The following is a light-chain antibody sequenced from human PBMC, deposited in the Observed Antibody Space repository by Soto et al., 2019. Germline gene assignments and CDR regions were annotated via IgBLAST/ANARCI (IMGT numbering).Light chain of an antibody. Sequence: DIQMTQSPSSLSASVGDRVTITCRASQSISSYLNWYQQKPGKAPKLLICAASSLQSGVPSRFSGSGSGTDFTLTICSLQPEDFATYYCQQSYSTPQTFGQGTKVDIK. V-gene: IGKV1-39*01. CDR1: QSISSY. CDR2: AAS. J-gene: IGKJ1*01. CDR3: QQSYSTPQT.